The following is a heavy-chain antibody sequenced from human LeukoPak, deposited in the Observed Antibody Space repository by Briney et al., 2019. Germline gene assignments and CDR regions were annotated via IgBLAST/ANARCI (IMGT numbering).Heavy chain of an antibody. CDR2: ISGSGGRT. V-gene: IGHV3-23*01. J-gene: IGHJ4*02. CDR3: AKKAHYDAYAKYFDY. D-gene: IGHD4-17*01. Sequence: GGSLSLSCAASGFTFSSYGMSWVRQAPGKGLEWVSSISGSGGRTYYADSVKGRFTISRDNSNNMLYLQMNSLRAEDTAVYYCAKKAHYDAYAKYFDYWGQGTLVTVSS. CDR1: GFTFSSYG.